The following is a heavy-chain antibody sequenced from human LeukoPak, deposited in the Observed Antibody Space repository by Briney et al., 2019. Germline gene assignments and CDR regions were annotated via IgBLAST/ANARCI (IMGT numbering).Heavy chain of an antibody. CDR2: IYYSGST. J-gene: IGHJ6*03. CDR3: AREGRYRYGYNEYHSYMDI. D-gene: IGHD5-24*01. CDR1: GGSISSYY. V-gene: IGHV4-59*01. Sequence: SETLSLTCTVSGGSISSYYWSWIRQPPGKGLEWIGYIYYSGSTNYNPSLKSRVTISVDTSKNQFSLKLSSLTAAETAVYYCAREGRYRYGYNEYHSYMDIWGKGTTVTVSS.